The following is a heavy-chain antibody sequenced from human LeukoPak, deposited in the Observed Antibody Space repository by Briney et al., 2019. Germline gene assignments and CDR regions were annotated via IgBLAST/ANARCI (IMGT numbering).Heavy chain of an antibody. Sequence: SETLSLTCAVYDGSFSGYYWSWIRQPPGKGLEWIGEINHSGSTNYNPSLKSRVTISVDTSKNQLSLKLISVTAADTAVYYCARDVGTALVTGDYWGQGTLVTVSS. CDR1: DGSFSGYY. CDR3: ARDVGTALVTGDY. V-gene: IGHV4-34*01. CDR2: INHSGST. D-gene: IGHD5-18*01. J-gene: IGHJ4*02.